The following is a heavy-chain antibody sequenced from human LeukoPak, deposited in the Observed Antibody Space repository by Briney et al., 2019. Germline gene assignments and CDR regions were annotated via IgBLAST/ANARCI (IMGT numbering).Heavy chain of an antibody. CDR1: GFTFSSYS. CDR2: ISSTSTYI. J-gene: IGHJ4*02. Sequence: GGSLRLSCAASGFTFSSYSMNWVRQAPVKGLEWVSSISSTSTYIYYADSVKGRFTISRDNAQNSLFLQMNSLRAEDTALYYCAKGVYYRSGSYDYWGQGTLVTVSS. CDR3: AKGVYYRSGSYDY. V-gene: IGHV3-21*01. D-gene: IGHD3-10*01.